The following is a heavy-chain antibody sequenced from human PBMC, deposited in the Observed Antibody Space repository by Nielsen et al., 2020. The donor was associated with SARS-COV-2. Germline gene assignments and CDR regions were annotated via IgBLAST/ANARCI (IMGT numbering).Heavy chain of an antibody. Sequence: GESLKISCAASGFTFSSYWMSWVRQAPGKGLEWVANIKQDGSEKYYVDSVKGRFTISRDNAKNSLYLQMNSLRAEDTAVYYCARGSTYYDFWSGDAMYMDVWGQGTTVTVSS. J-gene: IGHJ6*02. D-gene: IGHD3-3*01. CDR2: IKQDGSEK. CDR3: ARGSTYYDFWSGDAMYMDV. V-gene: IGHV3-7*03. CDR1: GFTFSSYW.